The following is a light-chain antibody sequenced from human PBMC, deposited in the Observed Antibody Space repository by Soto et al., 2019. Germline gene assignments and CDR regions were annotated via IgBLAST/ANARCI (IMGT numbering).Light chain of an antibody. J-gene: IGKJ4*01. V-gene: IGKV1-9*01. CDR3: QHLNSFPIT. CDR1: QGISRY. CDR2: AAS. Sequence: DIQLTQSPSFLSASVGDRVTITCRASQGISRYLAWYQQKPGKAPKLLIYAASTLQSGVPPRFSGSGSGTDFTLTISSLQPEDFATYYCQHLNSFPITFGGGTKVEIK.